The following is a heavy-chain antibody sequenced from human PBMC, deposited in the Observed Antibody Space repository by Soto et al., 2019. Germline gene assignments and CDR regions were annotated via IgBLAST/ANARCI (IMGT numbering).Heavy chain of an antibody. V-gene: IGHV4-34*01. J-gene: IGHJ6*02. CDR3: ARGREGFYYYYYGMDV. Sequence: SETLSLTCAVYGGSFSGYYWRWIRQPPGKGLEWIGEINHSGSTNYNPSLKSRVTISVDTSKNQFSLKLSSVTAADTAVYYRARGREGFYYYYYGMDVWGQGTTVTDSS. CDR2: INHSGST. CDR1: GGSFSGYY.